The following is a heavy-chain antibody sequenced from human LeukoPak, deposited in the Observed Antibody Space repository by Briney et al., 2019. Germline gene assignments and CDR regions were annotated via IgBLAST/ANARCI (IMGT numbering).Heavy chain of an antibody. J-gene: IGHJ6*02. Sequence: ASVKVSCKASGYTFTNFGLSWVRQAPGQGLEWMGTIIPSFGIPSYAEKFKGRVTITADKSTSAAYMELSSLRPEDTAVYYCAREFWGTMVRGGAMDVWGLGTPVIVTS. D-gene: IGHD3-10*01. CDR2: IIPSFGIP. V-gene: IGHV1-69*04. CDR1: GYTFTNFG. CDR3: AREFWGTMVRGGAMDV.